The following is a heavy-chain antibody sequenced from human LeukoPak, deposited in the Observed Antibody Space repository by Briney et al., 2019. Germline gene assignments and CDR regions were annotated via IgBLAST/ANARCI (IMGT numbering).Heavy chain of an antibody. Sequence: GGSLRLSCAASGITFRSYDMHWVRQAPGKGLEWVAVISYYGNHKYYADSVKGRFSISRDNSKNTLYLQMNSLRADGTAVYYCAKGARGDTVTSIVGLNWFDPWGQGTLVTVSS. J-gene: IGHJ5*02. D-gene: IGHD4-17*01. CDR3: AKGARGDTVTSIVGLNWFDP. V-gene: IGHV3-30*18. CDR2: ISYYGNHK. CDR1: GITFRSYD.